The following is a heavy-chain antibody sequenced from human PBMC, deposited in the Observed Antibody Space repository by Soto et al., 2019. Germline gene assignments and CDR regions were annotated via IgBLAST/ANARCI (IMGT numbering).Heavy chain of an antibody. CDR3: ARYYCYGVCRGQCLDP. V-gene: IGHV4-4*02. J-gene: IGHJ5*02. Sequence: QVQLQESGPGLVKPSGTLSLTCAVSGGSISSDDWWTWVRPTPARGLEWIGGIYHSGTANYNPSLMSSVTIAVDKDKGQFSMSMDSVTAADTSVYYCARYYCYGVCRGQCLDPWGQGILVTVSS. D-gene: IGHD5-18*01. CDR2: IYHSGTA. CDR1: GGSISSDDW.